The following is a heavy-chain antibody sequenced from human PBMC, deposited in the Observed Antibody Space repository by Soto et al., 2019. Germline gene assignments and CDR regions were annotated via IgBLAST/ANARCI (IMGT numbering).Heavy chain of an antibody. Sequence: EVQLVRSGAEVKKPGESLKISCKGSGYSFTSYWIGWVRQMPGKGLEWMGIIYPGDSDTRYSPSFQGQVTISADKSISTAYLQWSSLTASDTAMYYCARETRAVAGRGAFDPWGQGTLVTVSS. V-gene: IGHV5-51*03. CDR3: ARETRAVAGRGAFDP. CDR2: IYPGDSDT. D-gene: IGHD6-19*01. CDR1: GYSFTSYW. J-gene: IGHJ5*02.